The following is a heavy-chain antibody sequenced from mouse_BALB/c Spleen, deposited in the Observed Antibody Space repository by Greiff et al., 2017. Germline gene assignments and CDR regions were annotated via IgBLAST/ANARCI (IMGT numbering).Heavy chain of an antibody. CDR2: ISSGGSYT. J-gene: IGHJ4*01. CDR3: ARRAYGHYAMDY. V-gene: IGHV5-6*01. D-gene: IGHD1-1*02. CDR1: GFTFSSYG. Sequence: EVQLVESGGDLVKPGGSLKLSCAASGFTFSSYGMSWVRQTPDKRLEWVATISSGGSYTYYPDSVKGRFTISRDNAKNTLYLQMSSLKSEDTAMYYCARRAYGHYAMDYWGQGTSVTVSS.